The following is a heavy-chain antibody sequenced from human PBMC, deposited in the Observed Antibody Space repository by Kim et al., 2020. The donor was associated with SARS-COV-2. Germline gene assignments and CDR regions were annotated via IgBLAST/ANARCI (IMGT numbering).Heavy chain of an antibody. D-gene: IGHD1-26*01. Sequence: GGSLRLSCSVSGFTFSIYWMTWVRQAPGKGLEWVANIKEDGSDTYYVDSVRGRFTISRDNARNLLNLQMNSLRAEDTAVYYCARRRLYYYLDYWGQGTLVTVSS. CDR3: ARRRLYYYLDY. CDR1: GFTFSIYW. J-gene: IGHJ4*02. V-gene: IGHV3-7*03. CDR2: IKEDGSDT.